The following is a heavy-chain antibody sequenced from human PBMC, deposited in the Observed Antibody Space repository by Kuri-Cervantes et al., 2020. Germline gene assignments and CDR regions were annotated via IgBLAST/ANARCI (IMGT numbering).Heavy chain of an antibody. Sequence: GGSLRLSCATSGFTFSSSTMSWVRQAPGKGLEWVSYISSSSSTIYYADSVKGRFTISRDNSKNTLYLQMNSLRAEDTAVYYCAKDGKEWGGYSFGSVFYYYYMDVWGKGTTVTVSS. CDR2: ISSSSSTI. D-gene: IGHD5-18*01. J-gene: IGHJ6*03. CDR1: GFTFSSST. CDR3: AKDGKEWGGYSFGSVFYYYYMDV. V-gene: IGHV3-48*01.